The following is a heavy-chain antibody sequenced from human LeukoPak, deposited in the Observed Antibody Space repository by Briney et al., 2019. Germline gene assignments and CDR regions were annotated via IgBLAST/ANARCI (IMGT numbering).Heavy chain of an antibody. Sequence: SETLSLTCTVSGDAISIYYWNFIPQSPGKGLYWIGYVHYSGSSNYNPSLRSRVTISVDTSKNQFSLKLTSVIAADTAVYYCARTGVVATSYFFDYWGQGTLVTVSS. CDR2: VHYSGSS. CDR3: ARTGVVATSYFFDY. V-gene: IGHV4-59*01. J-gene: IGHJ4*02. CDR1: GDAISIYY. D-gene: IGHD5-12*01.